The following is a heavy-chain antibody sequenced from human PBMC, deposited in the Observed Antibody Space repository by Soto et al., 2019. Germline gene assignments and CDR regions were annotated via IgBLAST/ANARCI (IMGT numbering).Heavy chain of an antibody. V-gene: IGHV3-30-3*01. Sequence: GGSLRLSCAASGFTFSSYAMHWVRQAPGKGLEWVAVISYDGSNKYYADSVKGRFTISRDNSKNTLYLQMNSLRAEDTAVYYCARDIGYSGSFLVGDYYYGMDVWGQGTTVTVSS. CDR2: ISYDGSNK. D-gene: IGHD6-6*01. CDR3: ARDIGYSGSFLVGDYYYGMDV. J-gene: IGHJ6*02. CDR1: GFTFSSYA.